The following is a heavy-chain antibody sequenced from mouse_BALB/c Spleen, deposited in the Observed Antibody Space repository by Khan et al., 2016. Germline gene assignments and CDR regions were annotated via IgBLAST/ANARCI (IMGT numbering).Heavy chain of an antibody. CDR3: ARSEGYDYGWFAY. V-gene: IGHV14-3*02. CDR2: IVPANGNT. D-gene: IGHD2-4*01. Sequence: VQLQQSGAELVKPGASVKLSCTGSGFNIKDTYMHWVKQRPEQGLEWIGRIVPANGNTKYDPKFQGKATITVDTSSNTAYLQLSSLTSEDTAVYYCARSEGYDYGWFAYWGQGTLVTVSA. CDR1: GFNIKDTY. J-gene: IGHJ3*01.